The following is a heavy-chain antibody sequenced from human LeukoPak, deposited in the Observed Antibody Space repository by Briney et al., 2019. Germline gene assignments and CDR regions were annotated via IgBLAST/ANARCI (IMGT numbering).Heavy chain of an antibody. CDR2: IYRGDSDT. V-gene: IGHV5-51*01. J-gene: IGHJ4*02. D-gene: IGHD3-22*01. CDR3: ARGIVSSDFDK. CDR1: GFRFTSYW. Sequence: GESLKISFKGSGFRFTSYWIGWVRQMPGKGLEWMGIIYRGDSDTRYSPSFQGQVTISADKSISTAYLQWSSLKASDTAMYYCARGIVSSDFDKWGQGTLVTVSS.